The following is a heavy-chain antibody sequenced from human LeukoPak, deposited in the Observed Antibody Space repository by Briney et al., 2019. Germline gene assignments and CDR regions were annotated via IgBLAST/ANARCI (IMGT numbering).Heavy chain of an antibody. CDR2: IIPIFGTA. V-gene: IGHV1-69*05. Sequence: ASVKVSCKASGYTFTSYYMHWVRQAPGQGLEWMGRIIPIFGTANYAQKFQGRVTITTDESTSTVYMELSSLRSEDTAVYYCARDPYYYDSSGYYRDWGQGTLVTVSS. D-gene: IGHD3-22*01. CDR3: ARDPYYYDSSGYYRD. CDR1: GYTFTSYY. J-gene: IGHJ4*02.